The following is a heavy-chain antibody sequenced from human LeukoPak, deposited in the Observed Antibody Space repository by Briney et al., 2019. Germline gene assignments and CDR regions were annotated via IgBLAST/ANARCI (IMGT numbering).Heavy chain of an antibody. CDR3: AREQIGVVVTPDALDI. CDR2: ISAYNGNT. J-gene: IGHJ3*02. CDR1: GYTFTSYG. Sequence: ASVKVSCKASGYTFTSYGISWVRQAPGQGLEWMGWISAYNGNTNYAQKLQGRVTMTTDTSTSTAYMELRSLRSGDTAVYYCAREQIGVVVTPDALDIWGQGTMVTVSS. D-gene: IGHD3-22*01. V-gene: IGHV1-18*01.